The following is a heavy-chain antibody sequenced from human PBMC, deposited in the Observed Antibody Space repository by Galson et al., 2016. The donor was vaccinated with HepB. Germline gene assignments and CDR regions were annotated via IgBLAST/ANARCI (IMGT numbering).Heavy chain of an antibody. J-gene: IGHJ4*02. CDR2: ISDNGSNK. CDR3: ATWGFTLGVDH. V-gene: IGHV3-30-3*01. CDR1: GFTLNTYG. D-gene: IGHD3-16*01. Sequence: SLRLSCAASGFTLNTYGVHWVRQAPGKGLEWVAVISDNGSNKYYADSVKGRFTISRNNSEHTLYLQMNSLRTEDTAMYYCATWGFTLGVDHWGQGILVTVSS.